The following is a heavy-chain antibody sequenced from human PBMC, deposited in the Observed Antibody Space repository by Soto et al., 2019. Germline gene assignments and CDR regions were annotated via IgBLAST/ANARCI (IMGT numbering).Heavy chain of an antibody. Sequence: QVQLVQSGAEVKKPGSSVKVSCKASGGTFSSYAISWVRQAPGQGLEWMGGIIPIFGTANYAQKFQGRVTITADKSTSTAYMELSSLSSEDPAVYYCASSLGGGNSGGLAYWGQGPLVPVSS. J-gene: IGHJ4*02. D-gene: IGHD2-21*02. CDR1: GGTFSSYA. V-gene: IGHV1-69*06. CDR3: ASSLGGGNSGGLAY. CDR2: IIPIFGTA.